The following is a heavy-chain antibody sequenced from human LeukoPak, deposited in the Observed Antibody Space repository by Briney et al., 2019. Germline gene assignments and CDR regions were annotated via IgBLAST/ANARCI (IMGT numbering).Heavy chain of an antibody. V-gene: IGHV4-59*08. J-gene: IGHJ3*02. Sequence: SETLSLTCTVSGDSISSYYWSWIRQPPGKGLEWIGYIYYSGSTNYSPSLKSRVTISVDTSKNQFSLTLSSVTAADTAVYYCARSERIIMILGGAFDIWGQGTVVTVSS. CDR1: GDSISSYY. CDR2: IYYSGST. D-gene: IGHD3-22*01. CDR3: ARSERIIMILGGAFDI.